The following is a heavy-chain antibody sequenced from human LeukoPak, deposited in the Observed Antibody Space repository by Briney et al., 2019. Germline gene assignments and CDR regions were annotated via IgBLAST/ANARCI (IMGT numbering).Heavy chain of an antibody. V-gene: IGHV4-59*08. J-gene: IGHJ5*02. CDR1: GGSISSYY. CDR3: ARSSFYWWFDP. CDR2: ISYTGST. Sequence: SETLTLTCTVSGGSISSYYWSWIRQPPGKGLEWIGYISYTGSTNYNPSLTSRVTISVDTSKNQFSLKLSSVTAADTAVYYCARSSFYWWFDPWGQGTLVTVSS. D-gene: IGHD2/OR15-2a*01.